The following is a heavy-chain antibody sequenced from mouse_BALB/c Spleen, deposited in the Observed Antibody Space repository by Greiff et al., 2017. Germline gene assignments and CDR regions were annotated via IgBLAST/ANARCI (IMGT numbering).Heavy chain of an antibody. CDR2: IWAGGST. J-gene: IGHJ4*01. V-gene: IGHV2-9*02. CDR1: GFSLTSYG. Sequence: VKLMESGPGLVAPSQSLSITCTVSGFSLTSYGVHWVRQPPGKGLEWLGVIWAGGSTNYNSALMSRLSISKDNSKSQVFLKMNRLQTDDTAMYYCARLRMDYWGQGTSVTVSS. CDR3: ARLRMDY. D-gene: IGHD1-1*01.